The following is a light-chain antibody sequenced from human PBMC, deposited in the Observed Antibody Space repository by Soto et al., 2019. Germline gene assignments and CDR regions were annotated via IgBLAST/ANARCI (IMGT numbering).Light chain of an antibody. V-gene: IGKV3-15*01. CDR1: ESVISY. CDR3: QQYNNWPWT. Sequence: THAPSTLSLTPGPTATLSCRASESVISYLAWYQQKPGQAPRLLIHGASTRATGFPARFSGSGSGTDFTLTISSLQSEDFAVYYCQQYNNWPWTFGQGTKVDI. J-gene: IGKJ1*01. CDR2: GAS.